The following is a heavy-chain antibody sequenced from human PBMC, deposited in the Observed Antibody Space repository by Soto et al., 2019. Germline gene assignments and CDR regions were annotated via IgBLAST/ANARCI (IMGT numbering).Heavy chain of an antibody. CDR1: GFSFSSYA. CDR3: ARDMYSSDYFVKWFEP. J-gene: IGHJ5*02. Sequence: QVRLVESGGGVVQPGRSLRLSCTASGFSFSSYAMYWFRQPPGKGLEWVAVISHDEINKHYADSVMGRVTVSRDNSNHSLDLQLNSLRGEDTAMYYCARDMYSSDYFVKWFEPWGQGTLVTVSS. D-gene: IGHD6-19*01. V-gene: IGHV3-30-3*01. CDR2: ISHDEINK.